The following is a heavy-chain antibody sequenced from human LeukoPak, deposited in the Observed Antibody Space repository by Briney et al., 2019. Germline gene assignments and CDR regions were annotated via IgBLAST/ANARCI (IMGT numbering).Heavy chain of an antibody. CDR3: ARAWYSGSSDFDY. J-gene: IGHJ4*02. CDR1: GFTFSSFW. D-gene: IGHD6-13*01. CDR2: IKQDGSEK. Sequence: PGGSLRLSCAASGFTFSSFWMSWVRQAPGKGLEWVANIKQDGSEKYYVDSVKGRFTISRDNAKNSLYLQMNSLRAEDTAVYYCARAWYSGSSDFDYWGQGTLVTVSS. V-gene: IGHV3-7*01.